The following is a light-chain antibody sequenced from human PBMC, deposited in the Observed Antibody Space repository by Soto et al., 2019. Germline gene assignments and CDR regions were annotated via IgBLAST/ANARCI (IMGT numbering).Light chain of an antibody. V-gene: IGLV2-8*01. J-gene: IGLJ1*01. CDR3: SSYAGSNKSV. CDR2: EVS. CDR1: SSDVGGYNY. Sequence: QSVLTQPPSASGSPGQSVTISCTGTSSDVGGYNYVSWYQQHPGKAPKLMIYEVSKRPSGVPDRFSGSKSGNTASLTVSGLQPEDEADYYCSSYAGSNKSVFGTGTKVTAL.